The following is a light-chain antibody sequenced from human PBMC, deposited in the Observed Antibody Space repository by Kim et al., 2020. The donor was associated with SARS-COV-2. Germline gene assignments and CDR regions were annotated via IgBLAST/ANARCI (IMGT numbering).Light chain of an antibody. CDR1: NIGSKS. CDR3: QVWDSSSDHYV. V-gene: IGLV3-21*04. Sequence: SYELTQPPSVSVAPGKTARITCWGNNIGSKSVHWYQQKPGQAPVLVIYYDSDRPSGIPVRFSGSNSGNTATLTISRVEAGDEADYYCQVWDSSSDHYVFGTGTKVTVL. J-gene: IGLJ1*01. CDR2: YDS.